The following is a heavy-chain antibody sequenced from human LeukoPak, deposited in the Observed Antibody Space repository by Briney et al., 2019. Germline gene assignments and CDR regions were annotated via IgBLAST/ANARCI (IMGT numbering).Heavy chain of an antibody. D-gene: IGHD3-9*01. Sequence: ASVNVSCESSVYTFTVYYMHWVRQAPGQGRECMGWINPNSGGTNYAQKFQGRVTMTRDTSISTAYMELSRLRSDDTAVYYCARLRDDILTGYFDYWGQGTLVTVSS. J-gene: IGHJ4*02. CDR1: VYTFTVYY. CDR3: ARLRDDILTGYFDY. CDR2: INPNSGGT. V-gene: IGHV1-2*02.